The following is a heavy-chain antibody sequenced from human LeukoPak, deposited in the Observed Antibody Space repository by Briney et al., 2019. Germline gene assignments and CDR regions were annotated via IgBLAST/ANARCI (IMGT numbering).Heavy chain of an antibody. D-gene: IGHD6-19*01. CDR2: IKQDGSEK. Sequence: GGSLRLSCATSGFSFNNCWMSWVRQAPGKGLEWVANIKQDGSEKHYVDSVKGRFTISRDNAKNSLYLQMNSLRAEDTAVYYCARVYSSGWYAWFDPWGQGTLVTVSS. J-gene: IGHJ5*02. CDR3: ARVYSSGWYAWFDP. CDR1: GFSFNNCW. V-gene: IGHV3-7*01.